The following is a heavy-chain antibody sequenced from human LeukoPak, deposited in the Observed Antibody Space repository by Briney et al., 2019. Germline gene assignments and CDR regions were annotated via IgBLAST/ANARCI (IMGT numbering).Heavy chain of an antibody. D-gene: IGHD5-24*01. J-gene: IGHJ4*02. CDR1: GFTFDDYA. CDR2: INGDGSST. V-gene: IGHV3-74*03. CDR3: ARDMEMATISGFDY. Sequence: PGRSLRLSCAASGFTFDDYAMHWVRQAPGKGLVWVSRINGDGSSTTYADSVKGRFTISRDNAKNTLYLQMNSLRAEDTAVYYCARDMEMATISGFDYWGQGTLVTVSS.